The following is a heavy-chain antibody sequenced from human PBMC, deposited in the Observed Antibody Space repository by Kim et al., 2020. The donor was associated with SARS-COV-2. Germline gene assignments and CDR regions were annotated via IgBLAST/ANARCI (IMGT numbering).Heavy chain of an antibody. Sequence: SETLSLTCAVYGGSFSGYYWSWIRQPQGKGLEWIGEINHSGTTNYNPSLKSRVTISVDTSKNQFSLKLTSVTAADTAVYYCARRLSNTSGWGSHYCDLWGQGTLVAASS. V-gene: IGHV4-34*01. J-gene: IGHJ4*02. CDR2: INHSGTT. D-gene: IGHD3-10*01. CDR3: ARRLSNTSGWGSHYCDL. CDR1: GGSFSGYY.